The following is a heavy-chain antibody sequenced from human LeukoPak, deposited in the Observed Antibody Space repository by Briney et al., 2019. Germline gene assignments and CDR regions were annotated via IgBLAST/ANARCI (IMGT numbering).Heavy chain of an antibody. CDR2: IYYSGST. V-gene: IGHV4-59*01. CDR3: ASWGDYYGSGHRNAFDI. CDR1: GGSISSYY. Sequence: SETLSLTCTVSGGSISSYYWSWIRQPPGKGLEWIGYIYYSGSTNYNPSLKSRVTISVDTSKNQFSLKLSSVTAADTAVYYCASWGDYYGSGHRNAFDIWAKGQWSPSLQ. D-gene: IGHD3-10*01. J-gene: IGHJ3*02.